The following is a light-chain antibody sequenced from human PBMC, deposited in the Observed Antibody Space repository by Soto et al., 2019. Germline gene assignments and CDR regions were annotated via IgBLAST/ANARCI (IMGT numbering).Light chain of an antibody. CDR1: QSIITS. V-gene: IGKV1-5*01. Sequence: DIQMTQTPTTLSASVGDRVTITCRASQSIITSLAWYQQKPGKAPKLLIYDASSLESGVPSRFSGSGSGTDFTLTISSLQPDDFATYYCHQFNNYIPFGQVAR. CDR3: HQFNNYIP. CDR2: DAS. J-gene: IGKJ5*01.